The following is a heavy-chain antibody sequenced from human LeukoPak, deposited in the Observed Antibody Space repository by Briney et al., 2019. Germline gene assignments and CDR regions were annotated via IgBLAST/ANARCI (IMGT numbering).Heavy chain of an antibody. D-gene: IGHD6-13*01. Sequence: PSETLSLTCTVSGGSISSTIYYWGWIRQPPGKGLEWIGEINHSGSTNYNPSLKSRVTISVDTSKNQFSLKLSSVTAADTAVYYCARHSVQQLVYFDYWGQGTLVTVSS. J-gene: IGHJ4*02. CDR2: INHSGST. V-gene: IGHV4-39*01. CDR3: ARHSVQQLVYFDY. CDR1: GGSISSTIYY.